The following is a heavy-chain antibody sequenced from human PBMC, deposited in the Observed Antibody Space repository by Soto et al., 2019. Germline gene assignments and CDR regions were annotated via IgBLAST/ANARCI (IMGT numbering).Heavy chain of an antibody. CDR2: ISGDSGNT. V-gene: IGHV1-3*01. D-gene: IGHD6-19*01. J-gene: IGHJ4*03. CDR3: ARDGFAAGNFNFDY. Sequence: GASVKVSCKASGYTFTTRAMHWVRQAPGQRLEWMGWISGDSGNTKYSPKLQDRVTITRDTSASTAYMELSSLRSEDTALYYCARDGFAAGNFNFDYWGQGTLVTVSS. CDR1: GYTFTTRA.